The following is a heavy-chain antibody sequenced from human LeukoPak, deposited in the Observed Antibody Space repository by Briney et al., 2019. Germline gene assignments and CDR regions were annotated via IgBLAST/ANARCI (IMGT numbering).Heavy chain of an antibody. CDR2: ISSSSSYI. Sequence: PGGSLRLSCAASGFTFSSYSMNWVRQAPGKGLEWVSSISSSSSYIYYADSVKGRFTISRDNAKNSLYLQMNSLRAEDTAVYYCARDLWEQQLTPIDYWGQGTLVTVSS. CDR3: ARDLWEQQLTPIDY. D-gene: IGHD6-13*01. CDR1: GFTFSSYS. J-gene: IGHJ4*02. V-gene: IGHV3-21*01.